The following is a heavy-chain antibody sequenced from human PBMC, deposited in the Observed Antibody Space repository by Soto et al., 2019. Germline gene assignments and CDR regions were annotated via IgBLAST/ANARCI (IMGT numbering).Heavy chain of an antibody. V-gene: IGHV4-39*02. Sequence: SETLSLTCIVSDGSIITYGHSWGRMRQPPGTGLVWTGNTDCGGSDYHSPSLRSRISKSEDTSQHHFSLNLTSVPAANTSVYFRAPFDSWGQGTLVTVSS. J-gene: IGHJ4*02. CDR1: DGSIITYGHS. CDR3: APFDS. CDR2: TDCGGSD.